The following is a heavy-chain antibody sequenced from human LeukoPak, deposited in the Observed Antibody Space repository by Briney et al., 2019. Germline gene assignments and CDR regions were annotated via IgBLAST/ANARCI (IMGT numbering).Heavy chain of an antibody. Sequence: SETLSLTCTVSGGSISSGSYYWSWIRQPAGKGLEWIGRIYTSGSTNYNPSLKSRVTISVDTSKNQFSLKLSSVTAADTAVYYCARLSIAARPGGDYFDYWGQGTLVTVSP. D-gene: IGHD6-6*01. V-gene: IGHV4-61*02. J-gene: IGHJ4*02. CDR2: IYTSGST. CDR1: GGSISSGSYY. CDR3: ARLSIAARPGGDYFDY.